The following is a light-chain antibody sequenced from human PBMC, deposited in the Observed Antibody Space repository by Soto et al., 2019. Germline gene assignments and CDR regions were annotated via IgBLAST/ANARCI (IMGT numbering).Light chain of an antibody. CDR2: DAS. Sequence: DIEMTQSPSSLSASIGDRVTITCWARQVIFNYLAWFQQKPGRAPQLLIYDASSLRAGVPSRFSGSRSGTEFTLTISSLQPEDVATYYCQKYESAPRTFGQGTKVEL. V-gene: IGKV1-27*01. CDR3: QKYESAPRT. J-gene: IGKJ1*01. CDR1: QVIFNY.